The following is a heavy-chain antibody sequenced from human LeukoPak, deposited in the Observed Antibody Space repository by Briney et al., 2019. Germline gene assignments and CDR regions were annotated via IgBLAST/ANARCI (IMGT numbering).Heavy chain of an antibody. CDR1: GFTFSSYG. CDR3: AKGRDTAMAVFSDY. J-gene: IGHJ4*02. D-gene: IGHD5-18*01. V-gene: IGHV3-23*01. CDR2: ISGSGGST. Sequence: GGSLRLSCAASGFTFSSYGMSWVRRAPGKGLEWVSAISGSGGSTYYADSVKGRFTISRDNSKNTLYLQMNSLRAEDTAVYYCAKGRDTAMAVFSDYWGQGTLVTVSS.